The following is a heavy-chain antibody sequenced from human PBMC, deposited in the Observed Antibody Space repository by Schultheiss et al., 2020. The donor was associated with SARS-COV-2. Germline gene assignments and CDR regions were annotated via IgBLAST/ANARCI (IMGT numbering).Heavy chain of an antibody. CDR1: GGTFSSYS. CDR3: ARAPYLSGLWFGDY. CDR2: IIPIFGTA. Sequence: SVKVSCKASGGTFSSYSISWVRQAPGQGLEWMERIIPIFGTANYAQKFQGRVTITADKSTSTAYMELSSLRSEDTAVYYCARAPYLSGLWFGDYWGQGTLVTVSS. D-gene: IGHD3-10*01. V-gene: IGHV1-69*08. J-gene: IGHJ4*02.